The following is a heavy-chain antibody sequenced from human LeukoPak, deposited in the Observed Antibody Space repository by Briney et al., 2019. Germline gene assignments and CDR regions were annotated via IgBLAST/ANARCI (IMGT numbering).Heavy chain of an antibody. CDR3: ATDPQQLGY. CDR2: VKSKTDGGTI. CDR1: GFTFNDAW. V-gene: IGHV3-15*01. Sequence: GGSLRLSCAAPGFTFNDAWMSWVRQVPGKGLEWVGRVKSKTDGGTIDYAAPVKGRFTISRDDSKNTVYLQMNSLKTEDTAVYYCATDPQQLGYWGQGTLVTVSS. J-gene: IGHJ4*02. D-gene: IGHD6-13*01.